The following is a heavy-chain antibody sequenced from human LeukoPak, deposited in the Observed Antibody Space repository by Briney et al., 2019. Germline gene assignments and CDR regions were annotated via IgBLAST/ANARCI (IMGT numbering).Heavy chain of an antibody. CDR3: ARPPTVTTLWYFDL. Sequence: GASVKVSCKASGFTFTSSAMQWVRQARGQRLEWIGWIVVGSGNTNYAQKFQERVTITRDMSTSTAYMELSSLRSEDTAVYYCARPPTVTTLWYFDLWGRGTLVTVSS. CDR2: IVVGSGNT. CDR1: GFTFTSSA. D-gene: IGHD4-17*01. J-gene: IGHJ2*01. V-gene: IGHV1-58*02.